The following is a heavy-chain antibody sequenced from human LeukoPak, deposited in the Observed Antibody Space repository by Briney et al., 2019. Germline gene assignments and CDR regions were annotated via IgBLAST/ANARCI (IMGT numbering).Heavy chain of an antibody. D-gene: IGHD4-11*01. CDR1: GDSLGGFY. CDR2: FHHTGSG. J-gene: IGHJ4*02. CDR3: ARGSYSSSYFLY. V-gene: IGHV4-34*01. Sequence: SETLSLTCAVYGDSLGGFYWSWIRQSPGKGLEWIGEFHHTGSGNHNPTLKSRITLSVDTSKNQLSLNLASVTAADTATYYCARGSYSSSYFLYWGQGILVTVSS.